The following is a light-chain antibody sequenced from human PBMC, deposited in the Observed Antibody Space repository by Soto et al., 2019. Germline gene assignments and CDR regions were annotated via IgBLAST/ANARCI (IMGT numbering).Light chain of an antibody. CDR3: QTWDTVVV. J-gene: IGLJ2*01. CDR1: SGHSDYG. V-gene: IGLV4-69*01. Sequence: QLVLTQSPSASASLGASVKLTCTLGSGHSDYGIAWHQQQPDKGPRYLMKLNRDGSHNKGDGIPDRFSGSNSGAERYLIISSLQSDDEADYYCQTWDTVVVFGGGTKLTVL. CDR2: LNRDGSH.